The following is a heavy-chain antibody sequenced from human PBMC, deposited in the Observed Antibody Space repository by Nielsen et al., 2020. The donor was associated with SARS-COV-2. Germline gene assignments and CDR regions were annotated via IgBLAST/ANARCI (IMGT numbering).Heavy chain of an antibody. V-gene: IGHV4-61*08. Sequence: GSLRLSCTVSGGSISSGGYYWSWIRQHPGKGLEWIGYIYYSGSTNYNPSLKSRVTISVDTSKNQFSLKLSSVTAADTAVYYCARVSRLTMAYYYYYGMDVWGQGTTVTVSS. CDR2: IYYSGST. CDR1: GGSISSGGYY. CDR3: ARVSRLTMAYYYYYGMDV. D-gene: IGHD4/OR15-4a*01. J-gene: IGHJ6*02.